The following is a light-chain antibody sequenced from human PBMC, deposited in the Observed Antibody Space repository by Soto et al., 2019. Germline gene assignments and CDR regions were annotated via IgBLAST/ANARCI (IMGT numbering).Light chain of an antibody. Sequence: EIVLTQSPGTLSLSPGERATLSCRASQSVTNSYLAWYQQKPGQAPRLLIHGASYRPTAIPDRFSGSGSGTDFTLTISRLEPEDFAVYYCQQYGSSPGTFGQGTRVEIK. J-gene: IGKJ1*01. V-gene: IGKV3-20*01. CDR2: GAS. CDR1: QSVTNSY. CDR3: QQYGSSPGT.